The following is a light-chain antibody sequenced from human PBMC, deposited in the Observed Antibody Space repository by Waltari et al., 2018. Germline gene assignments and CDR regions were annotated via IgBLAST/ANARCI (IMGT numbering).Light chain of an antibody. CDR1: QSVSSY. CDR3: QQRSNPTWT. CDR2: DAS. J-gene: IGKJ1*01. Sequence: EIVLTQSSATLSLSPGERATLSCRASQSVSSYLAWYQQKPGQAPRLLIYDASNRATGIPARFSGSGSGTDFTLTISSLEPEDFAVYYCQQRSNPTWTFGQGTKVEIK. V-gene: IGKV3-11*01.